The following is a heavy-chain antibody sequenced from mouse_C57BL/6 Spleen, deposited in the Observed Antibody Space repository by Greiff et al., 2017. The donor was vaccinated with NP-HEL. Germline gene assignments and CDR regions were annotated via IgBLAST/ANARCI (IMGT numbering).Heavy chain of an antibody. J-gene: IGHJ4*01. CDR1: GYSFTDYN. V-gene: IGHV1-39*01. CDR2: INPNYGTT. Sequence: VQLKQSGPELVKPGASVKISCKASGYSFTDYNMNWVKQSNGKSLEWIGIINPNYGTTSYNQKFKGKATLTVDQSSSTAYMQLNSLTSEDSAVYYCTRHVSGSSYNAMDYWGQGTSVTVSS. D-gene: IGHD1-1*01. CDR3: TRHVSGSSYNAMDY.